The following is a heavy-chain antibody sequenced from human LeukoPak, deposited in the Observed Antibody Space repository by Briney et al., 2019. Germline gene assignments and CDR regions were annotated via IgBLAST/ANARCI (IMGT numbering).Heavy chain of an antibody. J-gene: IGHJ5*01. Sequence: SVKVSCKASGCTFSSYAISWVRQAPGQGLEWMGGIIPNFGTANYAQKFQGRVTMTTDTSTSTAYMELSSLRSEDTAVYYCASGSPPIHRWFDTWGQGTLVTVSS. CDR2: IIPNFGTA. CDR1: GCTFSSYA. V-gene: IGHV1-69*05. D-gene: IGHD5-24*01. CDR3: ASGSPPIHRWFDT.